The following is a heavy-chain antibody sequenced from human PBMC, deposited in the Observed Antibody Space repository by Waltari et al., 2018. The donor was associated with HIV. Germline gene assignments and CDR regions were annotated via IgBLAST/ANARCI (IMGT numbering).Heavy chain of an antibody. V-gene: IGHV3-49*03. D-gene: IGHD2-21*02. Sequence: EVHLVETGGGLVQPGRTLRLSCKASGFNFAAYAVHLFRQAPGKGLEWVGFIRSKPYGGTREYAASVKGRFTISRDDSKNIAFLQMDSLKIEDTAVYYCARGVNLRCTGDCYSAYWGQGTLVTVSS. CDR3: ARGVNLRCTGDCYSAY. CDR2: IRSKPYGGTR. CDR1: GFNFAAYA. J-gene: IGHJ4*02.